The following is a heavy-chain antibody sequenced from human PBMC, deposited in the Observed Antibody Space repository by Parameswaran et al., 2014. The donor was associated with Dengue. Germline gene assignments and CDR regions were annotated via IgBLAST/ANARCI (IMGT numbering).Heavy chain of an antibody. CDR2: ISSSGSTI. V-gene: IGHV3-11*01. Sequence: RWIRQPPGKGLEWVSYISSSGSTIYYADSVKGRFTISRDNAKNSLYLQMNSLRAEDTAVYYCARNVRSLYFYYYYGMDVWGQGTTVTVSS. J-gene: IGHJ6*02. D-gene: IGHD2-8*01. CDR3: ARNVRSLYFYYYYGMDV.